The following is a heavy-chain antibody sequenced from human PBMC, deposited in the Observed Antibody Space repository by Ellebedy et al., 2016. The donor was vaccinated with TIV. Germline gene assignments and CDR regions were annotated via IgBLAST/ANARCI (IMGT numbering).Heavy chain of an antibody. CDR2: ISDSGGST. V-gene: IGHV3-23*01. CDR1: GFSFSNYP. CDR3: AKNRIVVVPGASWNDAFDI. Sequence: GESLKISCAASGFSFSNYPMTWVRQAPGKGLEWVSGISDSGGSTYYADSVKGRFTISRDNSKNTLYLQMNSLRAEDTAVYYCAKNRIVVVPGASWNDAFDIWGQGTMVTVSS. J-gene: IGHJ3*02. D-gene: IGHD2-2*01.